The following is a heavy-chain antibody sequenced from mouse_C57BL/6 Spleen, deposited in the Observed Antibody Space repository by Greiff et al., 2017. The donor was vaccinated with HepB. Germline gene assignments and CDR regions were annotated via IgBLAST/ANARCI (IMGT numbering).Heavy chain of an antibody. D-gene: IGHD1-1*01. V-gene: IGHV1-82*01. J-gene: IGHJ4*01. CDR1: GYAFSSSW. CDR3: AKDYYGSSPPAMDY. CDR2: IYPGDGDT. Sequence: QVQLQQSGPELVKPGASVKISCKASGYAFSSSWMNWVKQRPGKGLEWIGRIYPGDGDTNYNGKFKGKATLTADKSSSTAYMQLSSLTSEDSAVYFCAKDYYGSSPPAMDYWGQGTSVTVSS.